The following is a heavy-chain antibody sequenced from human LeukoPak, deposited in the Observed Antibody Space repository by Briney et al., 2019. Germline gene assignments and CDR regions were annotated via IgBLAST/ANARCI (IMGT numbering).Heavy chain of an antibody. CDR1: GYSFTSYW. CDR2: IYPGDSDT. J-gene: IGHJ4*02. Sequence: GESLKISCKGSGYSFTSYWIGWVRQMPGKGLEWMGIIYPGDSDTRYSPSFQGQVTISADKSVSTAYLQWSSLKASDTAMYYCARQGPSYYDYSGYWGQGTLVTVSS. CDR3: ARQGPSYYDYSGY. D-gene: IGHD3-22*01. V-gene: IGHV5-51*01.